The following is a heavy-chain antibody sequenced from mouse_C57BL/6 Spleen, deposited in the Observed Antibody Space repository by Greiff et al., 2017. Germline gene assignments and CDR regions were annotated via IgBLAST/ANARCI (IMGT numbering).Heavy chain of an antibody. D-gene: IGHD1-1*01. CDR2: IDPSDSYT. V-gene: IGHV1-69*01. CDR3: ARRVYGSSLYYAMDY. J-gene: IGHJ4*01. Sequence: VQLQQPGAELVMPGASVKLSCKASGYTFTSYWMRWVKQRPGQGLEWFGEIDPSDSYTNYNQKFKGKSTLTVDKSSSTAYMQLSSLTSEDSAVYYCARRVYGSSLYYAMDYWGQGTSVTVSS. CDR1: GYTFTSYW.